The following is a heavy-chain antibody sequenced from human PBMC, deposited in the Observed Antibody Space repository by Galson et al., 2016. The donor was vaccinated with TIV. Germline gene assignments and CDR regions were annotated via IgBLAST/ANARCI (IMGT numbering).Heavy chain of an antibody. Sequence: SLRLSCAASGFTFNNAWFSWVRQAPGKGLEWVSLIKSNFDVGTTEYAAPVKGRFSISRDDAKDTVHLQMNSLKTEDTAVYFCATDRPGFGSGEFEFWGQGTLVTVSS. D-gene: IGHD3-10*01. J-gene: IGHJ4*02. CDR1: GFTFNNAW. CDR3: ATDRPGFGSGEFEF. CDR2: IKSNFDVGTT. V-gene: IGHV3-15*01.